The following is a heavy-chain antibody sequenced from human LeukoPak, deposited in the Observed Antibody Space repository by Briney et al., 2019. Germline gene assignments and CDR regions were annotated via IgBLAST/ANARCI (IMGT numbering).Heavy chain of an antibody. CDR1: GFTVGSRF. Sequence: GGSLRLSCTASGFTVGSRFMSWVRQAPGKGLEWVSVIYSGGDTYYADSVKGRFTISRDNSKNTLYLQMNRLRAEDTAVYYCARETLDYGAKGMDYWGQGTLVTVSS. J-gene: IGHJ4*02. D-gene: IGHD4-17*01. V-gene: IGHV3-66*01. CDR2: IYSGGDT. CDR3: ARETLDYGAKGMDY.